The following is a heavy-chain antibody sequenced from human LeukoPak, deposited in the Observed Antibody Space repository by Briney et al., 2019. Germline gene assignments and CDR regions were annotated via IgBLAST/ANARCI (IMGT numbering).Heavy chain of an antibody. D-gene: IGHD5-24*01. CDR3: AKTFRWLQLKSALDY. J-gene: IGHJ4*02. CDR2: ISYDGSNK. CDR1: GFTFSSYW. Sequence: PGGSLRLSCAASGFTFSSYWMSWVRQAPGKGLEWVAVISYDGSNKYYADSVKGRFTISRDNSKNTLYLQMNSLRAEDTAVYYCAKTFRWLQLKSALDYWGQGTLVTVSS. V-gene: IGHV3-30*18.